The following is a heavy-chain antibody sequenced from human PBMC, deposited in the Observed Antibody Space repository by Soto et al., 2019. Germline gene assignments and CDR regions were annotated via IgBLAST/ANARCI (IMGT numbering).Heavy chain of an antibody. D-gene: IGHD3-9*01. V-gene: IGHV4-31*03. CDR3: ARGEQNYDILTGYYNGALGPYFDY. Sequence: SETLSLTCTVSGGSISSGGYYWSWIRQHPGKGLEWIGYIYYSGSTYYNPSLKSRVTISVDTSKNQFSLKLSSVTAADTAVYYCARGEQNYDILTGYYNGALGPYFDYWGQGTLVTVSS. CDR2: IYYSGST. J-gene: IGHJ4*02. CDR1: GGSISSGGYY.